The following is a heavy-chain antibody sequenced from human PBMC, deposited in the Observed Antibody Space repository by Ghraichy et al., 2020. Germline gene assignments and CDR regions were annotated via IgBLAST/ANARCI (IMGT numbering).Heavy chain of an antibody. V-gene: IGHV3-23*01. CDR1: GFYFRKYV. D-gene: IGHD1-14*01. Sequence: GGSLRLSCVVSGFYFRKYVMSWVRQAPGKGLEWVSAIGRSGANKFYADSVKGRFTISRDDSKNSVFLEMNSLTVEDTAIYHCAKDPPGECADYWGQGTPVTVSS. J-gene: IGHJ4*02. CDR2: IGRSGANK. CDR3: AKDPPGECADY.